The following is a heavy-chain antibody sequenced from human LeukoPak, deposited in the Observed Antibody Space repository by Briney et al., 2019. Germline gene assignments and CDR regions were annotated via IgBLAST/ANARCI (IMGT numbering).Heavy chain of an antibody. J-gene: IGHJ6*03. CDR3: ARVWPSIRGSGYYYYMDV. Sequence: ASVKVSCKASGYTFTGYYMHWVRQAPGQGLEWMGWINPNSGGTNYAQKFQGRVTMTRDTSISTAYMELSRLRSDDTAVYYCARVWPSIRGSGYYYYMDVWGKGTTVTISS. CDR1: GYTFTGYY. V-gene: IGHV1-2*02. D-gene: IGHD1-1*01. CDR2: INPNSGGT.